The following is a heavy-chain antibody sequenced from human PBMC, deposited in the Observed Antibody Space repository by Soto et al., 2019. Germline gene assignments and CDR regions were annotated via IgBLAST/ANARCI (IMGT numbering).Heavy chain of an antibody. Sequence: HLVESGGGLVRPGGFLRLSCAASGFNLRDFYMSWIRQAPGKGLEWVAYIGSSSKTIVYSDSVRGRFTISRDNAENSLYLQINSLQAGDRALFYCARNSEHFDFWGQGTLVTVSS. J-gene: IGHJ4*02. CDR1: GFNLRDFY. D-gene: IGHD1-26*01. V-gene: IGHV3-11*01. CDR3: ARNSEHFDF. CDR2: IGSSSKTI.